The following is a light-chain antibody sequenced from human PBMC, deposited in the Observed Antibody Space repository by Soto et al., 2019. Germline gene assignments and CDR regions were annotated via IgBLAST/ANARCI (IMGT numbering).Light chain of an antibody. CDR1: SSNIGAGYD. CDR2: GNS. CDR3: QSYDSSSSTHVV. Sequence: QSVLTQPPSVSGAPGQRVTISCTGSSSNIGAGYDVHWYQQLPGRAPKLLIYGNSNRPSGVPDRFSGSKSGTSASLAITGLQVEDEADYFCQSYDSSSSTHVVFGGGTTLTVL. J-gene: IGLJ2*01. V-gene: IGLV1-40*01.